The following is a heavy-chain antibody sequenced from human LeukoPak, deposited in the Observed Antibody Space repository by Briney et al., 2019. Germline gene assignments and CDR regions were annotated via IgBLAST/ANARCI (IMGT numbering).Heavy chain of an antibody. V-gene: IGHV3-48*03. CDR3: ARDSRASGFDT. J-gene: IGHJ5*02. D-gene: IGHD3-10*01. Sequence: PGGSLRLSCATSGFTFSSYEMNWVRQAPGKGLEWFSYISSSGSTKYYADSVKGRFTISRDNAKNSLYLQMNSLRAEDTAVYYCARDSRASGFDTWGQGTLVTVSS. CDR2: ISSSGSTK. CDR1: GFTFSSYE.